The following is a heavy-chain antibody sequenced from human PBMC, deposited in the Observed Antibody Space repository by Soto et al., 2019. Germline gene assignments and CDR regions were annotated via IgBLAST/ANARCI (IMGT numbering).Heavy chain of an antibody. Sequence: GASVKVSCKASGYTFTSYYMHWVRQAPGQGLEWMGGIIPIFGTANYAQKFQGRVTITADESTSTAYMELSSLRSEDTAVYYCAREARGYSYGHLYYFDYWGQGTLVTVSS. CDR1: GYTFTSYY. J-gene: IGHJ4*02. CDR3: AREARGYSYGHLYYFDY. V-gene: IGHV1-69*13. CDR2: IIPIFGTA. D-gene: IGHD5-18*01.